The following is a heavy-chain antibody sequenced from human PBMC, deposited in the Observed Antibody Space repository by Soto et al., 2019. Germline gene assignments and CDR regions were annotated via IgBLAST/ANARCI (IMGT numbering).Heavy chain of an antibody. CDR3: AHRSYYDSSGYQDFDY. CDR2: IYWDDDK. V-gene: IGHV2-5*02. Sequence: GPTLVNRTQTLTLTCTFSGFSLSTSEVGVGWIRQPPGKALEWLALIYWDDDKRYSPSLKSRLTITKDTSKNQVVLTMTNMDPVDTATYYCAHRSYYDSSGYQDFDYWGQGTLVTVSS. J-gene: IGHJ4*02. D-gene: IGHD3-22*01. CDR1: GFSLSTSEVG.